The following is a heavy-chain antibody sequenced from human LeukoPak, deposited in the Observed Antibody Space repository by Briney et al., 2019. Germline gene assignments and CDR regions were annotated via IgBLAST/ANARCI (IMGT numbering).Heavy chain of an antibody. CDR3: ARARDY. CDR1: GFTFSDHY. J-gene: IGHJ4*02. CDR2: TRNKANSYTT. V-gene: IGHV3-72*01. Sequence: GGSLRLSCAASGFTFSDHYMDWVRQAPGKGLEWVGRTRNKANSYTTEYSASVKGRFTISRDDSKNSLYLQMNSLKTEDTAVYYCARARDYWGQGTLVTVSS.